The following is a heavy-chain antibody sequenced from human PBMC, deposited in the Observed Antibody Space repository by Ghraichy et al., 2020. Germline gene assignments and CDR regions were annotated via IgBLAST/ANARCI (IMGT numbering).Heavy chain of an antibody. CDR1: GASVSSDPYY. CDR2: IYYSGST. Sequence: SETLSLTCTVSGASVSSDPYYWSWIRQPPGKGLEWIGYIYYSGSTKYNPSLKSRVTISKNTSKNQFSLRLSSVTAADTAVYYCARDRLADFSSFYYFYAMDVWGQGTTVTVSS. CDR3: ARDRLADFSSFYYFYAMDV. V-gene: IGHV4-61*01. J-gene: IGHJ6*02. D-gene: IGHD2-21*02.